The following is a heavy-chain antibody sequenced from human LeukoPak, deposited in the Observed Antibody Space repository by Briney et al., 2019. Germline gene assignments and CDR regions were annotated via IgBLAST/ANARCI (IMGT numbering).Heavy chain of an antibody. CDR3: ASGGTAVVMALTYYFDT. CDR1: GGSFSGYY. J-gene: IGHJ4*02. D-gene: IGHD3-22*01. CDR2: IYHTGST. V-gene: IGHV4-38-2*01. Sequence: SETLSLTCDVYGGSFSGYYWGWIRQPPGKGLEWIGSIYHTGSTYYNPSLQSRVTISLDSPKNQFSLKLTSVTAADTAVYYGASGGTAVVMALTYYFDTWGQGTPVTVSS.